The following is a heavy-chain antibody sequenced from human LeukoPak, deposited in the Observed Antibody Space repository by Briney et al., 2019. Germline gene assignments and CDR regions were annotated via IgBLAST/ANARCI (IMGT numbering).Heavy chain of an antibody. V-gene: IGHV4-61*02. CDR2: IYTSGST. J-gene: IGHJ4*02. D-gene: IGHD6-13*01. CDR1: GGSISSGSYY. CDR3: ARQIPGIAAAGIPD. Sequence: SQTLSLTCTVSGGSISSGSYYWSWIRQPAGKGLERIGRIYTSGSTNYNPSLKSRVTISVDTSKNQFSLKLSSVTAADTAVYYCARQIPGIAAAGIPDWGQGTLVTVSS.